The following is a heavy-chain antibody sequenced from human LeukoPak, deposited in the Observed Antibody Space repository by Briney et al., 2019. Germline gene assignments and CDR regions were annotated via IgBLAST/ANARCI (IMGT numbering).Heavy chain of an antibody. Sequence: SEALSLTCTVSGGSISSSSYYWGWIRQPPGKGLEWFGSIYYSGSTYYNPSLKSRVTISVDSSKNQFSLKRSSVTAADTAVYYCVRQDWGKGFDPWGQGTLVTVSS. CDR1: GGSISSSSYY. CDR3: VRQDWGKGFDP. D-gene: IGHD7-27*01. V-gene: IGHV4-39*01. CDR2: IYYSGST. J-gene: IGHJ5*02.